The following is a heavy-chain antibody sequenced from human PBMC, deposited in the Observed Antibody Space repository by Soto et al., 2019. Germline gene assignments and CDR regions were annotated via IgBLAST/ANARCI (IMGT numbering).Heavy chain of an antibody. J-gene: IGHJ4*02. CDR2: ISGGGSGT. V-gene: IGHV3-23*01. CDR3: ASRIAADTKYFDF. D-gene: IGHD6-13*01. CDR1: GFTFSTYA. Sequence: GGSLRLSCSASGFTFSTYAMSWVRQAPGKGLEWVSSISGGGSGTYHADSVKGRFTISRDNSKNTLYLQMNSLRAEDSAIYYCASRIAADTKYFDFWGQGTLVTVSS.